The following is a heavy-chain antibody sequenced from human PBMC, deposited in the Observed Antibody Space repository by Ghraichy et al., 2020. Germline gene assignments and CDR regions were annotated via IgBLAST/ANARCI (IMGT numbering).Heavy chain of an antibody. J-gene: IGHJ6*02. CDR2: ISNDGSKK. V-gene: IGHV3-33*05. CDR3: AKGAVGLDNNYYGMDV. CDR1: GFTFTTFG. D-gene: IGHD6-19*01. Sequence: GGSLRLSCVTSGFTFTTFGMQWVRQVPGKGLEWVAVISNDGSKKYYADSVKGRFTISRDDSKKSLYVQMNSLRIEDTAVYYCAKGAVGLDNNYYGMDVWGQGTTVIVSS.